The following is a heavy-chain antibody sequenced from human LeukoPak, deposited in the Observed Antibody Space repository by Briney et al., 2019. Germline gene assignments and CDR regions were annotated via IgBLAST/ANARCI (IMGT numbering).Heavy chain of an antibody. CDR3: ARDLEDYYYMDV. J-gene: IGHJ6*03. V-gene: IGHV3-11*04. CDR1: GFTFSDYY. CDR2: IRSSGRPV. Sequence: GGSLRLSCAASGFTFSDYYMSRIRQAPGKGLEWVSYIRSSGRPVYYADSVKGRFTISRDNAKNSLYLQMNSLRAEDTAVYYCARDLEDYYYMDVWGKGTTVTVSS.